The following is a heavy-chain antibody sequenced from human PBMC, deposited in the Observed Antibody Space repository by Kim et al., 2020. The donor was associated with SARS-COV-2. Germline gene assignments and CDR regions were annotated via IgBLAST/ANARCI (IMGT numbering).Heavy chain of an antibody. Sequence: TNYNPSLKSRVTISVDTSKNQFSLKLSSVTAADTAVYYCAGVLWFGEKGYWGQGTLVTVSS. V-gene: IGHV4-59*01. J-gene: IGHJ4*02. D-gene: IGHD3-10*01. CDR3: AGVLWFGEKGY. CDR2: T.